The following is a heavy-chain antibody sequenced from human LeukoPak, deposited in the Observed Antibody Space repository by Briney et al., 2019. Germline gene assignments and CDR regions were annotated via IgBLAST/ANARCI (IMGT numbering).Heavy chain of an antibody. CDR3: ASKIPSSVKNYFDY. D-gene: IGHD3-22*01. Sequence: GGSLRLSCAASGFTVSSNFMSWVHQAPGKGLEWVSVIHSGGSTYYADSVKGRFTISRDNSKNTLYLLMNSLRAEDTAVYYCASKIPSSVKNYFDYWGQGTLVTVSS. J-gene: IGHJ4*02. V-gene: IGHV3-66*01. CDR1: GFTVSSNF. CDR2: IHSGGST.